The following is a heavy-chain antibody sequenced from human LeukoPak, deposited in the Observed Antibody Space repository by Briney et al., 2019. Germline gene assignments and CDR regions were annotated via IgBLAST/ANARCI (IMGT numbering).Heavy chain of an antibody. CDR1: GYTFTGYY. J-gene: IGHJ4*02. Sequence: RASVKVSCKASGYTFTGYYMHWVRQAPGQGLEWMGWINPNSGGTNYAQKFQGRVTMTRDTSISTAYMEPSRLRSDDTPVYYCARDIIAARPKRYYFDYWGQGTLVTVSS. CDR3: ARDIIAARPKRYYFDY. D-gene: IGHD6-6*01. CDR2: INPNSGGT. V-gene: IGHV1-2*02.